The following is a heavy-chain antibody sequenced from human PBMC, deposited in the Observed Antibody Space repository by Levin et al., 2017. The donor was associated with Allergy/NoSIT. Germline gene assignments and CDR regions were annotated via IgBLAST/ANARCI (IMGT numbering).Heavy chain of an antibody. CDR3: ASSGGSGYYNY. V-gene: IGHV3-7*01. J-gene: IGHJ4*02. D-gene: IGHD3-3*01. CDR2: IKQDGSEK. CDR1: GFTFSSYW. Sequence: GESLKISCAASGFTFSSYWMSWVRQAPGKGLEWVANIKQDGSEKYYVDSVKGRFTISRDNAKNSLYLQMNSLRAEDTAVYYCASSGGSGYYNYWGQGTLVTVSS.